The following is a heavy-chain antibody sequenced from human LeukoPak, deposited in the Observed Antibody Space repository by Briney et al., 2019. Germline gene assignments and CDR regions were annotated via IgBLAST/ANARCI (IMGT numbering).Heavy chain of an antibody. J-gene: IGHJ4*02. V-gene: IGHV3-23*01. CDR3: AKFKYFVVVPAATNRGIFDY. CDR1: GFTFSGYA. D-gene: IGHD2-2*01. CDR2: ISGSGGST. Sequence: GGSLRLSCAASGFTFSGYAMSWVRQAPGKGLEWVSAISGSGGSTYYADSVKGRFTISRDNSKNTLYLQMNSLRAEDTAVYYCAKFKYFVVVPAATNRGIFDYWGQGTLVTVSS.